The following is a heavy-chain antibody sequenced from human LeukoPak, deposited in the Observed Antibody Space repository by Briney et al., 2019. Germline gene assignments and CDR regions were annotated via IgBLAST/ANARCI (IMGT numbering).Heavy chain of an antibody. CDR3: ARAGYCSSTSCYQDHVDY. CDR2: IYVGSGKT. V-gene: IGHV1-3*01. D-gene: IGHD2-2*03. J-gene: IGHJ4*02. CDR1: RYAFTRYA. Sequence: ASVNVSRLASRYAFTRYALHWVRQAPGQRREWMGGIYVGSGKTKYLQKLQGRVTITRDTSASTAYMELSSLRSEDTAVYYCARAGYCSSTSCYQDHVDYWGQGTLVTVSS.